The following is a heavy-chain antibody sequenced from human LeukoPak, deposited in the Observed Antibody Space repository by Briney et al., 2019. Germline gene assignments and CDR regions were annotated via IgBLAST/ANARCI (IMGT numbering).Heavy chain of an antibody. CDR2: IHYTGSA. D-gene: IGHD3-22*01. CDR1: GGSIISYY. J-gene: IGHJ4*02. Sequence: SETLSLTCTVSGGSIISYYWSWIRQPPGKGLEWIGYIHYTGSANCNPSLKSRVTISVDTSKNQFSLKLSSVTAADTAVYYCARVANYHDNSGHYWTFFDFWGQGTLVTASS. CDR3: ARVANYHDNSGHYWTFFDF. V-gene: IGHV4-59*01.